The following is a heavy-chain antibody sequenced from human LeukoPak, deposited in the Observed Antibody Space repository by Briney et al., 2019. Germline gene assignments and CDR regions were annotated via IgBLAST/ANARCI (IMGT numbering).Heavy chain of an antibody. Sequence: SVKVSCRSSGGSDTTKAFNWIRQAPGQGPEWMGRVIPALGITDYAPRFRGRVTIRADKSTSTTYMELHSLTSNDTAVYHCARPAESGLLLGHAFDVWGPGTMVIVSS. CDR3: ARPAESGLLLGHAFDV. V-gene: IGHV1-69*04. J-gene: IGHJ3*01. D-gene: IGHD3-3*01. CDR1: GGSDTTKA. CDR2: VIPALGIT.